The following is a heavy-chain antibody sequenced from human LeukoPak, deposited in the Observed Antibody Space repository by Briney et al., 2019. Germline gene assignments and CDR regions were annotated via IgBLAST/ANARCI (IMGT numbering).Heavy chain of an antibody. V-gene: IGHV3-20*04. J-gene: IGHJ3*02. D-gene: IGHD5-18*01. CDR3: ARRQYSYDAFDI. Sequence: PGGSLRLSCAVSGFTFDDYGMSWVRQAPGKGLEWVSGINWNGGSTGYADSVKGRFTISRDNAKNSLYLQMNSLRAEDTALYYCARRQYSYDAFDIWGQGTMVTVSS. CDR1: GFTFDDYG. CDR2: INWNGGST.